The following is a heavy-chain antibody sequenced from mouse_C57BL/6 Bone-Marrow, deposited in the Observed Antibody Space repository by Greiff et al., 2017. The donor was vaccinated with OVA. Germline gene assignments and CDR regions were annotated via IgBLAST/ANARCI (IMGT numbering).Heavy chain of an antibody. CDR2: IYPRSGST. CDR3: AVTRVGATTN. CDR1: GYTFTSYW. V-gene: IGHV1-55*01. Sequence: QVQLQQSGAELVKPGASVKMSCKASGYTFTSYWITWVKQRPGQGLEWIGDIYPRSGSTNYNEKFKSKATLTVDPSSSTAYMQLSSLTSEDAEVYDCAVTRVGATTNWGQGTTRTVSS. J-gene: IGHJ2*01. D-gene: IGHD1-1*01.